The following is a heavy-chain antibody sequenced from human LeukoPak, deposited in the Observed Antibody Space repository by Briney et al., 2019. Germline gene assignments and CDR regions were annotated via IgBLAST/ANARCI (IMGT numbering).Heavy chain of an antibody. V-gene: IGHV3-53*01. D-gene: IGHD1-26*01. J-gene: IGHJ4*02. CDR2: IYSDGRT. CDR1: GFTVSSNY. CDR3: AKYSGSYYYPPNWDS. Sequence: GGSLRLSCAASGFTVSSNYMSWVRQAPGKGLEWVSVIYSDGRTYYADSVKGRFTISRDNSKNTLYLETNSLRAEDTAVYYCAKYSGSYYYPPNWDSWGQGTLVTVSS.